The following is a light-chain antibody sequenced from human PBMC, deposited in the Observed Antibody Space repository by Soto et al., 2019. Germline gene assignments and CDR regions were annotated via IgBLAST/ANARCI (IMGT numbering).Light chain of an antibody. CDR1: QSISSY. J-gene: IGKJ4*01. CDR2: AAS. V-gene: IGKV1-39*01. CDR3: QQSYTTPLT. Sequence: DIQMTQSPSSLSASVGDRVTITCRASQSISSYLNWYQQKPGKAPNLLIYAASTLQSGVPSRFSGSGSGTDFTLTIRSLQPDDVATYYGQQSYTTPLTFGGGTKVEIK.